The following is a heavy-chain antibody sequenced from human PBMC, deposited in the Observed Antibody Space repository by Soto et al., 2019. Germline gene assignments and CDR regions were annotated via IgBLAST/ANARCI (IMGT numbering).Heavy chain of an antibody. CDR2: IYYSGST. Sequence: QVQLQESGPGLVKPSQTLSLTCTVSGGSISSGGYYWSWIRQHPGKGLEWIGYIYYSGSTYYNPSLERRVTISVDTSKNLFSLKLSSVTAAYTAVYYCASRVDYDSSGSYFDYWGQGTLVTVSS. V-gene: IGHV4-31*03. CDR1: GGSISSGGYY. J-gene: IGHJ4*02. CDR3: ASRVDYDSSGSYFDY. D-gene: IGHD3-22*01.